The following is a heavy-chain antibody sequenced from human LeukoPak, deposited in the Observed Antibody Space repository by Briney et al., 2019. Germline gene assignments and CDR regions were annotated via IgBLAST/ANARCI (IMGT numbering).Heavy chain of an antibody. Sequence: ASVKVSCKASGYTFTSYGISWVRQAPGQGLEWMGWISAYNGNTNYAQKLHGRVTMTTVTSTSTAYMELRSLRSDDTAVYYCARDLWDIVVVPADESGFDYWGQGTLVTVSS. CDR3: ARDLWDIVVVPADESGFDY. J-gene: IGHJ4*02. V-gene: IGHV1-18*01. D-gene: IGHD2-2*01. CDR2: ISAYNGNT. CDR1: GYTFTSYG.